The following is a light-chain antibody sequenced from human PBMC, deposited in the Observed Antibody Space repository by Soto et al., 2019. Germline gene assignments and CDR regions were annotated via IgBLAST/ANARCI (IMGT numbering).Light chain of an antibody. J-gene: IGKJ1*01. CDR2: GAS. Sequence: EVVMTQSPGTLSSSPDERATLSCRASLSVSSSYLAWYQQKPGQAPRLLVYGASSRATAIPDRFSGSGSGTDFTLTISRLEPEEFAVYYCQQYGSSVGTFGLGSNLDI. V-gene: IGKV3-20*01. CDR1: LSVSSSY. CDR3: QQYGSSVGT.